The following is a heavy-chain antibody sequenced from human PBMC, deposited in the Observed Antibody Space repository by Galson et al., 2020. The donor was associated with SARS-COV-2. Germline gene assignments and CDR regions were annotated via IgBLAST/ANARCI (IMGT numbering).Heavy chain of an antibody. CDR1: GYSFTNYW. CDR3: ARHGVHDIVVVPVAIFGFAH. V-gene: IGHV5-10-1*01. CDR2: IDPSDSYT. D-gene: IGHD2-2*01. J-gene: IGHJ4*02. Sequence: HGESLKISCKGSGYSFTNYWISWVRQMPGKGLEWMGRIDPSDSYTNYSPSFQGHVTISADKSISTAYLQWSSLKASDTAMYYCARHGVHDIVVVPVAIFGFAHWGRGPLVPVSS.